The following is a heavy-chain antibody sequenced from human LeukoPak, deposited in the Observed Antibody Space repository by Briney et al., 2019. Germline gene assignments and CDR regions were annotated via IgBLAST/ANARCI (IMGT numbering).Heavy chain of an antibody. V-gene: IGHV3-48*01. Sequence: PGVSLRLSCSASGFIFASYGMNWVRQAPGKGLQWVSYISAGSSNTFYADSVKGRFTISRDDADNSLHLQMNSLSAEDTAVYYCARDAVQAGTPFYFGFWGQGALVTVSS. D-gene: IGHD2-15*01. CDR2: ISAGSSNT. J-gene: IGHJ4*02. CDR3: ARDAVQAGTPFYFGF. CDR1: GFIFASYG.